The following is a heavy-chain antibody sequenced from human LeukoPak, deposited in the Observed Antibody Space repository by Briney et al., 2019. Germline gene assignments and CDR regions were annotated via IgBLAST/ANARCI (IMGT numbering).Heavy chain of an antibody. V-gene: IGHV3-48*02. CDR3: SISSSTPY. CDR1: GFTFSTYS. J-gene: IGHJ4*02. CDR2: ITNSGSPI. Sequence: GGSLRLSYEGSGFTFSTYSMNWVRQAPGKGLEWVAYITNSGSPIFYADSVEGRFTLTRDNAKRSLYLQMNSLRHDDTATYYCSISSSTPYWGRGTQVIVSS. D-gene: IGHD6-6*01.